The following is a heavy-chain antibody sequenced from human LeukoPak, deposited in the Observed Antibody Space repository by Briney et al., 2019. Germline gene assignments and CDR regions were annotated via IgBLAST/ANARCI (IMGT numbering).Heavy chain of an antibody. CDR1: GFTFSSYS. V-gene: IGHV3-48*01. CDR3: ARAQTVTTLVLDYFDY. CDR2: ISSSSSTI. D-gene: IGHD4-17*01. J-gene: IGHJ4*02. Sequence: GGSLRLSCAASGFTFSSYSMNWVRQAPGKGLEWVSYISSSSSTIYYADSVKGRFTISRDNAKSSLYLQMNSLRAEYTAVYYCARAQTVTTLVLDYFDYWGQGTLVTVSS.